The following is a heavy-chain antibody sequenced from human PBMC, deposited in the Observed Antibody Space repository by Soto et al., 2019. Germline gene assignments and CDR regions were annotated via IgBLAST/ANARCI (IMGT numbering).Heavy chain of an antibody. CDR2: INSDGSST. CDR3: ARAYSSSWYYYYGMDV. V-gene: IGHV3-74*01. Sequence: PGGSLRLSCAASGFTFSSYWMHWVRQAPGKGLVWVSRINSDGSSTSYADSVKGRFTISRDNAENTLYLQMNSLRAEDTAVYYCARAYSSSWYYYYGMDVWGQGTTVTVSS. D-gene: IGHD6-13*01. J-gene: IGHJ6*02. CDR1: GFTFSSYW.